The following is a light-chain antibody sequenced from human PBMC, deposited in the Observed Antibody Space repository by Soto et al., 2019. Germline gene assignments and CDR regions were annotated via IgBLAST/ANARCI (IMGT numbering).Light chain of an antibody. CDR1: QDVRGA. CDR3: QQFNSYPIT. V-gene: IGKV1-13*02. J-gene: IGKJ5*01. CDR2: DVS. Sequence: AIQLTQSPSSLSASVGDRVTITCRASQDVRGALAWYQQKPGQAPKILIYDVSRLESGVPSRFSGSSSGTDFTPTISSLQPIDFATYYCQQFNSYPITFGQGTRLEIK.